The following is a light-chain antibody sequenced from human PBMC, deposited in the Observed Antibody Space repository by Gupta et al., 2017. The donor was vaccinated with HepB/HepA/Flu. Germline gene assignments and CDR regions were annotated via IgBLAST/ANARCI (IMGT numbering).Light chain of an antibody. CDR1: QSVSNSA. V-gene: IGKV3-20*01. CDR3: QHYDGAPLP. Sequence: EIVLTQSPGTLSLSPGERATLSCRASQSVSNSALAWFQQKPGQAPRLLIYGASNRATGIPDRFSGSGSGTDFILTISRLEPEDSAVYYCQHYDGAPLPFGGGTKVEIK. CDR2: GAS. J-gene: IGKJ4*01.